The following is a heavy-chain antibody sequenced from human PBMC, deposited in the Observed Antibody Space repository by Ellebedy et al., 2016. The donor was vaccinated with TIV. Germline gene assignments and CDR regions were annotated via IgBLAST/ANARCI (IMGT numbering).Heavy chain of an antibody. CDR3: AKDMQPDSPLDYYGMDV. CDR2: ISWDGGST. V-gene: IGHV3-43*01. D-gene: IGHD1-14*01. Sequence: GGSLRLSXAASGFTFDNYTMHWVRQAPGKGLEWVSLISWDGGSTYYADSVKGRFTISRDNSKNSLYLQMNSLRTEDTALYYCAKDMQPDSPLDYYGMDVWGQGTTVTVSS. J-gene: IGHJ6*02. CDR1: GFTFDNYT.